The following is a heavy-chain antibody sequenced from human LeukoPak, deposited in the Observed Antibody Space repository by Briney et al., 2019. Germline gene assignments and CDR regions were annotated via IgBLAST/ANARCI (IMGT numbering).Heavy chain of an antibody. CDR2: IYYSGTT. Sequence: KSSETLSLTCTVSGGSISSSSYYWGWIRQPPGKGLEWIGSIYYSGTTYYNPSLKSRVTISVDTSKNQFSLKLSSVAAADTAVYYCARVGSEQWPSYWYFDLWGRGTLVTVSS. CDR3: ARVGSEQWPSYWYFDL. D-gene: IGHD6-19*01. V-gene: IGHV4-39*07. J-gene: IGHJ2*01. CDR1: GGSISSSSYY.